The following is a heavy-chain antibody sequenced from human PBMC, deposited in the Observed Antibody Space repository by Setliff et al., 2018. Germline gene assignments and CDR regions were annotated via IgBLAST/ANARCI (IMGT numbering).Heavy chain of an antibody. CDR1: GGSLNSGSYY. CDR2: LHTSGST. V-gene: IGHV4-61*02. D-gene: IGHD1-26*01. CDR3: ARDNTILGATDH. J-gene: IGHJ5*02. Sequence: TLSLPCAVSGGSLNSGSYYWSWIRQSTERGLEWLGRLHTSGSTTYNPALNSRVTISVDTSTNQFSLRLTSLTAADTAVYFCARDNTILGATDHWGQGTLVTVSS.